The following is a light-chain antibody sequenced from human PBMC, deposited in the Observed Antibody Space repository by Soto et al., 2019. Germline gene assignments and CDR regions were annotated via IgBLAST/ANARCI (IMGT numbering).Light chain of an antibody. CDR3: LLSYSGDVV. Sequence: QAVVTQDPSLTVSPGGTVTLTCDSSPGPVTSTHYPYWFQQKPGQAPRTLIYDTSSRHSWTPARFSGSLLGGKAALTLSGAQPEDEAEYHCLLSYSGDVVFGGGTKLTVL. CDR2: DTS. V-gene: IGLV7-46*01. CDR1: PGPVTSTHY. J-gene: IGLJ3*02.